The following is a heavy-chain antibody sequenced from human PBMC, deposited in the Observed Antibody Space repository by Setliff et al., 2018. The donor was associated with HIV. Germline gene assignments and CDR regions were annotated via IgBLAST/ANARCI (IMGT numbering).Heavy chain of an antibody. CDR1: GFTFSSYW. V-gene: IGHV3-74*03. D-gene: IGHD6-19*01. Sequence: GGSLRLSCAASGFTFSSYWMHWVRQAPGKGLVWVSRLNTDGSSTKYADSVKGRFTISRDNAKNSLYLQMNSLRAEDTAVYYCVRPVREPVDWGRGTLVTVSS. CDR2: LNTDGSST. J-gene: IGHJ4*02. CDR3: VRPVREPVD.